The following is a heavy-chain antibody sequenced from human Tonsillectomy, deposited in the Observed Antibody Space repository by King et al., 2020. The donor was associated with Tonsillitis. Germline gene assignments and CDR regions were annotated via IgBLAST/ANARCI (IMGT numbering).Heavy chain of an antibody. D-gene: IGHD2-2*01. Sequence: VQLVESGAEVKKPGASVTVSCTASGYTFTSYDINWVRQATGQGLEWMGWMNPNSGNTGYAQKFQGRVTMTRNTSISTAYMELSSLRSEDTAVYYCARGVKKYCSSTSCYWAFDIWGQGTMVTVSS. CDR2: MNPNSGNT. V-gene: IGHV1-8*01. CDR1: GYTFTSYD. CDR3: ARGVKKYCSSTSCYWAFDI. J-gene: IGHJ3*02.